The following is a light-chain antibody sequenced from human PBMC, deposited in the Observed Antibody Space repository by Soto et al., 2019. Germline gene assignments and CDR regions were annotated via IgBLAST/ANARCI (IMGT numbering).Light chain of an antibody. CDR2: AAS. CDR1: QNIDNY. Sequence: DIQLTQSPSSLPASLGDRVTISCRASQNIDNYLHWYQQKSRKAPTVLIYAASVLRDGVPSRFSGSGFGTEFTLTINNLQPEDFATYYCQQSSSSPPITFGQGTRLDI. CDR3: QQSSSSPPIT. V-gene: IGKV1-39*01. J-gene: IGKJ5*01.